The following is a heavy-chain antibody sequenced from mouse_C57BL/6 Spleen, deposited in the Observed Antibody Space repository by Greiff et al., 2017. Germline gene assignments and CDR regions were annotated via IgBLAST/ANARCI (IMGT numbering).Heavy chain of an antibody. D-gene: IGHD3-3*01. CDR3: ARAGDSPWFVY. Sequence: QVQLQQSGAELVKPGASVKISCKASGYAFSSYWMNWVKQRPGKGLEWIGQIYPGDGDTNYNGKFKGKATLTADKSSSTAYMQLSSLTSEGSAVXCCARAGDSPWFVYWGQGTLVTVSA. CDR1: GYAFSSYW. CDR2: IYPGDGDT. J-gene: IGHJ3*01. V-gene: IGHV1-80*01.